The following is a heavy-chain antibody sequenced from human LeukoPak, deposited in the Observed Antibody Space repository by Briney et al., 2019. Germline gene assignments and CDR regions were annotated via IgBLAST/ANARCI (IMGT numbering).Heavy chain of an antibody. D-gene: IGHD2-15*01. J-gene: IGHJ5*02. CDR3: AKERDRGGSSYNWFDP. Sequence: PGGSLRLSCEASGFTFISYGVHWVRQAPGKGLEWVSVISYDGGNQKYADSVKGRFTISRDNSKNTLYLQMNSLRAEDTAVYYCAKERDRGGSSYNWFDPWGQGTLVTVSS. CDR2: ISYDGGNQ. CDR1: GFTFISYG. V-gene: IGHV3-30*18.